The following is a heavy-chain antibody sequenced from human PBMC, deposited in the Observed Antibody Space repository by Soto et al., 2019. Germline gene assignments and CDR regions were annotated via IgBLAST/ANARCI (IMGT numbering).Heavy chain of an antibody. CDR3: ARDRAPGWAYYYGMDV. J-gene: IGHJ6*02. CDR2: INPSSGST. V-gene: IGHV1-46*03. Sequence: QVQLVQSGAEVKKPGASVKVSCKASGNTFTSYYMHWVRQAPGQGLEWMGIINPSSGSTSYAQKFQGRATMTRDTSTSTVYMELSSLRSEDTAVYYCARDRAPGWAYYYGMDVWGQGTTVTVSS. D-gene: IGHD1-26*01. CDR1: GNTFTSYY.